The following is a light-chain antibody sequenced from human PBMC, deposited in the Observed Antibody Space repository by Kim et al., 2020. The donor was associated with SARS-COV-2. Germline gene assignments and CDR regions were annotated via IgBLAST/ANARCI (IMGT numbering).Light chain of an antibody. CDR1: SSDVGGYNS. CDR2: DVT. J-gene: IGLJ3*02. CDR3: NSFTSGSTWV. Sequence: QSALAQPASVFGSPGQSITISCTGTSSDVGGYNSVSWYQQHPHKAPKLMIYDVTKRPSGVANRFSGSKSGNTASLTISGLQAEDEADYYCNSFTSGSTWVFGGGTQLTVL. V-gene: IGLV2-14*01.